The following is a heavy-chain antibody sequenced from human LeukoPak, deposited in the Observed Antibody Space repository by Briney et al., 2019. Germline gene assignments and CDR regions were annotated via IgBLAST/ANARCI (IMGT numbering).Heavy chain of an antibody. CDR2: IKQDGSEK. CDR3: ARYDYGGNYDY. V-gene: IGHV3-7*04. CDR1: GFTFSSYW. Sequence: GGSLRLSCAASGFTFSSYWMSWIRQAPGKGLEWVANIKQDGSEKYYVDSVKGRFTISRDNAKTSLYLQMNSLRAEDTAVYYCARYDYGGNYDYWGQGILVTVSS. J-gene: IGHJ4*02. D-gene: IGHD4-23*01.